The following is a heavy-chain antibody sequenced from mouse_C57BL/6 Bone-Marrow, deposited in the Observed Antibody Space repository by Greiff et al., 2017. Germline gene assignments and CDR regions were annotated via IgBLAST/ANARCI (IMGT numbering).Heavy chain of an antibody. D-gene: IGHD1-1*02. CDR2: IYPSDSET. V-gene: IGHV1-61*01. CDR1: GYTFTSYW. Sequence: VQLQQPGAELVRPGSSVKLSCKASGYTFTSYWMDWVKQRPGQGLEWIGNIYPSDSETHYNQKFKDKATLTVDKSSSTAYMQLSSLTSEDSAVYYCARRTMLHWYFDVWGTGTTVTVSS. J-gene: IGHJ1*03. CDR3: ARRTMLHWYFDV.